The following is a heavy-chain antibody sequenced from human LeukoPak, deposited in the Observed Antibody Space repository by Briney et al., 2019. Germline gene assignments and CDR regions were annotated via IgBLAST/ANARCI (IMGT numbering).Heavy chain of an antibody. D-gene: IGHD6-19*01. Sequence: GGSLRLSCAASGFTFDDYAMHWVRQTPGKGLEWVSGINWKSGSIGYADSVKGRFTISRDNAKNSLYLQMNSLRPEDAAFYYCAKDKGSGWSGIDYWGQGTLVTVSS. CDR1: GFTFDDYA. CDR3: AKDKGSGWSGIDY. J-gene: IGHJ4*02. V-gene: IGHV3-9*01. CDR2: INWKSGSI.